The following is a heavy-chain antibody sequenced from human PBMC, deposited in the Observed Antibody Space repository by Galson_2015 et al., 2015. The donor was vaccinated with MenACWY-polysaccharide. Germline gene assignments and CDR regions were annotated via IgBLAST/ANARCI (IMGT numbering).Heavy chain of an antibody. J-gene: IGHJ6*02. CDR1: GFTFSSYA. CDR2: ISYNGNNI. CDR3: ARSYCDRTTCYGIDV. D-gene: IGHD2-21*01. Sequence: SLRLSCAASGFTFSSYAMHWVRQAPGKGLEWVAVISYNGNNIYYADSEEGRFTISRDNSKSTLYMQMNSLRLEDTGVYYCARSYCDRTTCYGIDVWGQGTMVTVSS. V-gene: IGHV3-30-3*01.